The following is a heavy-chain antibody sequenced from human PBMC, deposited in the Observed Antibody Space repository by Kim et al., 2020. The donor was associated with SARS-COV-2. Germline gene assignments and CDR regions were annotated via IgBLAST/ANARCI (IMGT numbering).Heavy chain of an antibody. CDR1: GYTFTSYY. D-gene: IGHD6-13*01. CDR2: INPSGGST. CDR3: ARGLKWSIAAAGHFDY. V-gene: IGHV1-46*01. J-gene: IGHJ4*02. Sequence: ASVKVSCKASGYTFTSYYMHWVRQAPGQGLEWMGIINPSGGSTSYAQKFQGRVTMTRDTSTSTVYMELSSLRSEDTAVYYCARGLKWSIAAAGHFDYWGQGTLVTVSP.